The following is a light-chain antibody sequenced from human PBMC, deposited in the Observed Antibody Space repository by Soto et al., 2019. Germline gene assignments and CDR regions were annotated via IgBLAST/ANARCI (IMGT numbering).Light chain of an antibody. CDR2: DNS. J-gene: IGLJ2*01. Sequence: QSVLTQPPSLSRSPGQRVTISCTGSRSNIGAGYDVHWYQHLPGTAPKVLIFDNSNRPSGVPDRFSGSKSGTSASLAITGLQAEDEAVYYCHSYDVSLRGPAFGGGTKVTVL. V-gene: IGLV1-40*01. CDR3: HSYDVSLRGPA. CDR1: RSNIGAGYD.